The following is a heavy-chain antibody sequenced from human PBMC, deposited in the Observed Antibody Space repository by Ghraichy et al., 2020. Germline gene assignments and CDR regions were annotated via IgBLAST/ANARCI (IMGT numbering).Heavy chain of an antibody. J-gene: IGHJ6*02. CDR3: ARVSPRHYYYYGMDV. CDR2: IMQDGSEK. CDR1: GFTFSSYW. V-gene: IGHV3-7*01. Sequence: GGSLRLSYAASGFTFSSYWMSWVRQAPGKGLEWVANIMQDGSEKNYVDSVKGRFTISRDNAKNSLYLQMNSLRAEDTAVYYCARVSPRHYYYYGMDVWGQGTTVTVSS.